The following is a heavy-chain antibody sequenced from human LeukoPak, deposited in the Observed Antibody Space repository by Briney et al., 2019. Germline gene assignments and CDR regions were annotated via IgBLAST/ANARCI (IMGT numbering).Heavy chain of an antibody. J-gene: IGHJ5*02. D-gene: IGHD4-11*01. V-gene: IGHV3-21*06. CDR1: GFTFSDCD. Sequence: PGGSLRLSCTASGFTFSDCDMNWVRQAPGKGLEWVSSISGRSSHIYYGDQVKGRFSTSRDNGQNLVFLQMNSLGVEDTAVYYCVRAFPPLRTATAGDLWGQGTLVTVSS. CDR2: ISGRSSHI. CDR3: VRAFPPLRTATAGDL.